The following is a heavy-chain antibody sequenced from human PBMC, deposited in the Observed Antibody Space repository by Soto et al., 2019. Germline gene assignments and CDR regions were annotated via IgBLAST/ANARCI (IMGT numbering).Heavy chain of an antibody. CDR1: GFTFSNAW. D-gene: IGHD1-7*01. J-gene: IGHJ4*02. Sequence: GGSLRLSCAASGFTFSNAWMSWVRQAPGKGLEWVGRIKSKTDGGTTDYAAPVKGRFTISRDDSKNTLYLQMNSLKTEDTAVYYCTTDGYNWNYGSYGALDYWGQGTLVNVSS. V-gene: IGHV3-15*01. CDR3: TTDGYNWNYGSYGALDY. CDR2: IKSKTDGGTT.